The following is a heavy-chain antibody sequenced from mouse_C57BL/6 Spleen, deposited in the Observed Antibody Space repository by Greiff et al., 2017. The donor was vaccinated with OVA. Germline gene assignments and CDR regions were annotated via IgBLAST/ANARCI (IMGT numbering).Heavy chain of an antibody. V-gene: IGHV1-69*01. J-gene: IGHJ4*01. Sequence: QVQLQQPGTELVKPGASVKLSCKASGYTFTSYWMHWVKQRPGQGLEWIGEIDPSDSYTNYNQKFKGKSTLTVDKSSSTAYMQLSSLTSEDSAVYYCARVEYSNYYAMDYWGQGTSVTVSS. CDR2: IDPSDSYT. CDR3: ARVEYSNYYAMDY. CDR1: GYTFTSYW. D-gene: IGHD2-5*01.